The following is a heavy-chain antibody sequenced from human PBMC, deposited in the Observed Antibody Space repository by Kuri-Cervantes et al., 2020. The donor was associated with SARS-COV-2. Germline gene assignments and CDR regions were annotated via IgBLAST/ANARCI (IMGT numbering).Heavy chain of an antibody. CDR3: ARDLWGGNGLLDY. V-gene: IGHV3-15*01. D-gene: IGHD3-3*01. J-gene: IGHJ4*02. CDR1: GFTFSNAW. Sequence: GASLKISCAASGFTFSNAWMSWVRQAPGKGLEWVGRIKSKTDGGTTDYAAPVKGRFTISRDDSKNTLYLQMNSLRAEDTAVYYCARDLWGGNGLLDYWGQGTQVTVSS. CDR2: IKSKTDGGTT.